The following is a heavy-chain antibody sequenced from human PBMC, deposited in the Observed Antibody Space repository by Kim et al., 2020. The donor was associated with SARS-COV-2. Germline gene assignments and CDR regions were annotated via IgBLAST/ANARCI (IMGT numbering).Heavy chain of an antibody. Sequence: ASVKVSCKASGYTFTSYAMNWVRQAPGQGLEWMGWINTNTGNPTYAQGFTGRFVFSLDTSVSTAYLQISSLKAEDTAVYYCARERGDYYGSGSYYIVYYYGMDVWGQRTTVTVSS. CDR3: ARERGDYYGSGSYYIVYYYGMDV. CDR2: INTNTGNP. D-gene: IGHD3-10*01. CDR1: GYTFTSYA. J-gene: IGHJ6*02. V-gene: IGHV7-4-1*02.